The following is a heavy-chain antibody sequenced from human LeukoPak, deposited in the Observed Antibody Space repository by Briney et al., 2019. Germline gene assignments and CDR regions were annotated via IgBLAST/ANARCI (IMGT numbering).Heavy chain of an antibody. CDR1: AGSISSSSYY. CDR2: IYYSGST. V-gene: IGHV4-39*07. J-gene: IGHJ3*02. Sequence: PSETLSLTCTVSAGSISSSSYYWGWIRQPPGKGLEWIGSIYYSGSTHYNPSLKSRVTISVDTSKNQFSLKLSSVTAADTAVYYCARGGLVAGIYDLVYGFDIWGQGTMVTVSS. D-gene: IGHD3/OR15-3a*01. CDR3: ARGGLVAGIYDLVYGFDI.